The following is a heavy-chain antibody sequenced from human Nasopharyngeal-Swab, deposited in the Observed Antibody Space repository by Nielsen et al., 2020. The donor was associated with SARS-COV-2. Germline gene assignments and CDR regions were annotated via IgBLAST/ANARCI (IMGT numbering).Heavy chain of an antibody. CDR2: IYSGGST. CDR3: AGSSFDYYYYYMDV. CDR1: GFTVSSNY. J-gene: IGHJ6*03. D-gene: IGHD6-13*01. V-gene: IGHV3-66*01. Sequence: GESLKISCAASGFTVSSNYMSWVRQAPGKGLEWVSVIYSGGSTYYADSVKGRFTISRDNSKNKLYLQMNSLRAEDTAVYYCAGSSFDYYYYYMDVWGKGTTVTVSS.